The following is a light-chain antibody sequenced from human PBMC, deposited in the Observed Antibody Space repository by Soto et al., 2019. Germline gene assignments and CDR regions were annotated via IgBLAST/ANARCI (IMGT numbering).Light chain of an antibody. J-gene: IGKJ1*01. Sequence: DIQMTQSPSFLSASVGDRVTITCRASQGILDYVAWFQQKPGKAPNLLFYAASTLQSGVPSRFSGSGSGTDFTLTISSLQPEDVATYYCQKYNTAPQTFGQGTKVEIK. CDR3: QKYNTAPQT. V-gene: IGKV1-27*01. CDR1: QGILDY. CDR2: AAS.